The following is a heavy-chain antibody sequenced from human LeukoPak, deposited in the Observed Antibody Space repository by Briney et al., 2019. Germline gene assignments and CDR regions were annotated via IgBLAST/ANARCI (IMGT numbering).Heavy chain of an antibody. J-gene: IGHJ4*02. CDR2: ISSSSSYI. CDR1: GFTFSSYS. D-gene: IGHD1-26*01. CDR3: AKDRSGSYSQGLDY. Sequence: GGSLRLSCAASGFTFSSYSMNWVRQAPGKGLEWVSSISSSSSYIYYADLVKGRFTISRDNAKNSLYLQMNSLRAEDTAVYYCAKDRSGSYSQGLDYWGQGTLVTVSS. V-gene: IGHV3-21*01.